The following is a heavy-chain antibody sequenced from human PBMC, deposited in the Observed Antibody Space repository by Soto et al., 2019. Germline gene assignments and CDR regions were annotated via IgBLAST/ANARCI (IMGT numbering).Heavy chain of an antibody. CDR2: IIPIFGTA. CDR1: GGTFSSYA. Sequence: ASVKVSCKASGGTFSSYAISWVRQAPGQGLEWMGGIIPIFGTANYAQKFQGRVTITADESTSTAYMELSSLRSEDTAVYYCARKEDIVVVPAAIADYGMDVWGQGTTVTVSS. CDR3: ARKEDIVVVPAAIADYGMDV. D-gene: IGHD2-2*01. V-gene: IGHV1-69*13. J-gene: IGHJ6*02.